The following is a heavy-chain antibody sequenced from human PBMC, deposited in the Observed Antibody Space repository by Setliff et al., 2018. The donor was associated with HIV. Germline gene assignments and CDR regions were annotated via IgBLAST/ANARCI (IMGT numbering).Heavy chain of an antibody. CDR1: GGSISGHY. Sequence: SETLSLTCTVSGGSISGHYWSWIRQTPGKGLEWIGYVYSNGNTDYNPSLKSRVTISVDTSKNQFSLMLDSVTAADTAVYYCARDFKRYNSPCRFDPWGPGTLVTVSS. CDR3: ARDFKRYNSPCRFDP. J-gene: IGHJ5*02. V-gene: IGHV4-59*11. D-gene: IGHD5-12*01. CDR2: VYSNGNT.